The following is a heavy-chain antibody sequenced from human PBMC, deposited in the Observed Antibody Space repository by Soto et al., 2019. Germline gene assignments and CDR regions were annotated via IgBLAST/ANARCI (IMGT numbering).Heavy chain of an antibody. D-gene: IGHD3-3*01. Sequence: QVQLVQSGAEVKKPGSSVKVSCKASGGTFSSYAISWVRQAPGQGLEWMGGIIPIFGTANYAQKFQGRVTITEEESISTAYMEMSSLRSENTAVYYCASVVGDFWSGYYIDYWGQGTLVTVSS. V-gene: IGHV1-69*01. CDR3: ASVVGDFWSGYYIDY. J-gene: IGHJ4*02. CDR1: GGTFSSYA. CDR2: IIPIFGTA.